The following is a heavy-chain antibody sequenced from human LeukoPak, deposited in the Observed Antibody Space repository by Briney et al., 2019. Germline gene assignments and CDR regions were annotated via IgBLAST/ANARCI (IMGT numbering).Heavy chain of an antibody. CDR1: GFTSTSYA. Sequence: PGGSLRLSCAASGFTSTSYAMSWVRQAPGKGLEWVSAITGSGGSTYYADSVKGRFTISRDNSKNTLYLQMNSLRAEDTAVYYCAAYRSGWPTVDYWCQGTLVTVSS. CDR3: AAYRSGWPTVDY. V-gene: IGHV3-23*01. J-gene: IGHJ4*02. CDR2: ITGSGGST. D-gene: IGHD6-19*01.